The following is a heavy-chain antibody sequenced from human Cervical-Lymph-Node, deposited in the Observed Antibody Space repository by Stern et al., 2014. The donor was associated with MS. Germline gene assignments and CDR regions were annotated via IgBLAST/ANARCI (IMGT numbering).Heavy chain of an antibody. CDR1: GASIRSDDYY. CDR2: IHYSGNT. D-gene: IGHD3-10*01. V-gene: IGHV4-30-4*01. J-gene: IGHJ5*02. CDR3: ARTDILLIDH. Sequence: QLQLQESGPGLVKPSQTLSLSCTVSGASIRSDDYYWTWIRQTPGKGLEWIGYIHYSGNTYYSPSLRSRVTISVDTSKNQFSLKLSSVTAADTAVYYCARTDILLIDHWGQGTLVTVSS.